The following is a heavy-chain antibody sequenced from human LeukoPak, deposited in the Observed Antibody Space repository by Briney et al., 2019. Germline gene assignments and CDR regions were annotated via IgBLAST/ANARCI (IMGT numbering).Heavy chain of an antibody. V-gene: IGHV1-2*02. CDR3: ATGEGVNYYDSSGYPLQDYYGMDV. D-gene: IGHD3-22*01. CDR2: INPNSGGT. J-gene: IGHJ6*02. Sequence: GASVKVSCKASGYTFTGYYMHWVRQAPGQGLEWMGWINPNSGGTNYAQKFQGRVTMTRDTSISTAYMELSKLRSDDTAVYYCATGEGVNYYDSSGYPLQDYYGMDVWGQGTTVTVSS. CDR1: GYTFTGYY.